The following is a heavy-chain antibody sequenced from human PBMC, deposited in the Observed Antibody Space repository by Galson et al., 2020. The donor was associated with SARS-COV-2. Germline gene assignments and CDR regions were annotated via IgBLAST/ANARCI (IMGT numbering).Heavy chain of an antibody. CDR2: IYPGDSDT. J-gene: IGHJ4*02. V-gene: IGHV5-51*01. Sequence: TGGSLRLSCKGSGYRFSSYWIGWVRQMPGKGLEWMGIIYPGDSDTRYSPSFQGQVTISVDKSLNTAYLQWSSLKASDTAMYYCASTVTTNSHLSNFDYWGQGTLVTVSS. CDR1: GYRFSSYW. CDR3: ASTVTTNSHLSNFDY. D-gene: IGHD4-17*01.